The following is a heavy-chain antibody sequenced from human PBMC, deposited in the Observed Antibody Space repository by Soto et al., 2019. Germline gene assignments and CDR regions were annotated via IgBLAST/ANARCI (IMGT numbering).Heavy chain of an antibody. CDR1: GFTFSSYA. CDR2: ISGSGGST. Sequence: GGSLRLSCAASGFTFSSYAMSWVRQAPGKGLEWVSAISGSGGSTYYADSVKGRFTISRDNSKNTLYLQMNSLRAEDTAVYYCAKDRERIQLWETYWYFDLWGRGTLVTVSS. V-gene: IGHV3-23*01. D-gene: IGHD5-18*01. J-gene: IGHJ2*01. CDR3: AKDRERIQLWETYWYFDL.